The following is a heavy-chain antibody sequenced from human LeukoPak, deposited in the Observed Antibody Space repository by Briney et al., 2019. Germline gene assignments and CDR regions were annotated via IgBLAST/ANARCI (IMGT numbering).Heavy chain of an antibody. CDR3: ARVVLLWFGELGYMDV. CDR1: GYTFTSYG. CDR2: ISAYNGNT. Sequence: ASVKVSCKASGYTFTSYGISWVRQAPGQGLEWMGWISAYNGNTNYAQKLQGRVTMTTDTSTSTAYMELRSLRSDDTAVYYCARVVLLWFGELGYMDVWGKGTTVTISS. D-gene: IGHD3-10*01. J-gene: IGHJ6*03. V-gene: IGHV1-18*01.